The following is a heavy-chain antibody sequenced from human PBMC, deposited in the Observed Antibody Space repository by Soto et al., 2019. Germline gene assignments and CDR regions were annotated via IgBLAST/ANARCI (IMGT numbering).Heavy chain of an antibody. J-gene: IGHJ4*02. CDR3: AREITLVRGVNY. D-gene: IGHD3-10*01. Sequence: GGSLRLSCAVSGFTFSSYWMSWVRQAPGKGLEWVANIKEDGSEQYYVDSVKGRFTISRDNAKNSLYLQMNSLRAEDTAVYYCAREITLVRGVNYWGLGTLVTVSS. CDR2: IKEDGSEQ. V-gene: IGHV3-7*01. CDR1: GFTFSSYW.